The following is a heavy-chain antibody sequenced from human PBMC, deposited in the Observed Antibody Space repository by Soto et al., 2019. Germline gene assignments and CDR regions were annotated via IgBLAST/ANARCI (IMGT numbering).Heavy chain of an antibody. D-gene: IGHD1-26*01. J-gene: IGHJ6*02. CDR2: LGFNGRDR. CDR3: AREPVGPDYAMDV. V-gene: IGHV3-33*01. CDR1: GFDFSSFV. Sequence: VQLVESGGGVVQPGRSLRLSCAASGFDFSSFVMHWVRQTPGKGLEWLAVLGFNGRDRYYADSVKGRFTISRDNSKKMLYLQMDSLRAEDSALYYCAREPVGPDYAMDVWGQGTTVTVSS.